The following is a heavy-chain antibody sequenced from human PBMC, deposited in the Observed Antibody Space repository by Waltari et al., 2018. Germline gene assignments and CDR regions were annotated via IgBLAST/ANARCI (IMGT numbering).Heavy chain of an antibody. Sequence: EVQLVESGGGLVQPGGSLRLSCAASGFTFSEFWMSWVRQAPGKGLEWVANIKQDGSDKYYVESVKGRFTISRDNANNLLFLQMNSLRDDDTALYYCSSMDFWGKGTTVIVSS. CDR1: GFTFSEFW. J-gene: IGHJ6*03. V-gene: IGHV3-7*01. CDR3: SSMDF. CDR2: IKQDGSDK.